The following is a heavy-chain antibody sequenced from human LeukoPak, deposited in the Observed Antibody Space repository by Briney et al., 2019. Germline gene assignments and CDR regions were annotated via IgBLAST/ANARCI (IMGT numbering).Heavy chain of an antibody. Sequence: PGGSLRLSCAASGFTFSSYSMNWVRQAPGKGLEWVSVISGNGGETYFADSVKGRFTISRDNRKNTLFLQMNSLRVDDMAIYYCAKSSRFYDSSPIDYWGQGTPVTVSS. CDR1: GFTFSSYS. D-gene: IGHD3-22*01. CDR2: ISGNGGET. J-gene: IGHJ4*02. CDR3: AKSSRFYDSSPIDY. V-gene: IGHV3-23*01.